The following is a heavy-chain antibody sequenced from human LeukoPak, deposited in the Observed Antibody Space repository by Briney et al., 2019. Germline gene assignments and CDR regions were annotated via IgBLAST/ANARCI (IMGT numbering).Heavy chain of an antibody. CDR1: GYSFTSYW. V-gene: IGHV5-51*01. CDR2: IYPGDSDT. Sequence: GESLKISFKGSGYSFTSYWIGWGRPMPGKGVGWMGIIYPGDSDTRYSPSFQGQVTISADKSISTAYLQWSSLKASDTAMYYCARLDGYCSSTSCRLGDYWGQGTLVTVSS. J-gene: IGHJ4*02. CDR3: ARLDGYCSSTSCRLGDY. D-gene: IGHD2-2*03.